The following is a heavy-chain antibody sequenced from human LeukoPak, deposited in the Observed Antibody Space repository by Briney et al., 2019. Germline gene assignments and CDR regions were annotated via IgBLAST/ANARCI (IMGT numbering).Heavy chain of an antibody. J-gene: IGHJ6*02. CDR3: ARDSPMDYDSSGSTYYYYYYGMDV. Sequence: SQTLSLTCAISGDSVSSNSAAWNWIRQSPSRGLEWLGRTYYRSKWYNDYAVSVKSRITINPDTSKNQFSLQLNSVTPEDTAVYYRARDSPMDYDSSGSTYYYYYYGMDVWGQGTTVTVSS. D-gene: IGHD3-22*01. CDR2: TYYRSKWYN. CDR1: GDSVSSNSAA. V-gene: IGHV6-1*01.